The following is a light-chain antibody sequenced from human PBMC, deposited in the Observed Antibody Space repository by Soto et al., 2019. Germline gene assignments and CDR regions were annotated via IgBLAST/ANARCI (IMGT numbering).Light chain of an antibody. CDR3: QTWGSGIQV. J-gene: IGLJ1*01. V-gene: IGLV4-69*01. CDR2: LNSDGSH. CDR1: SGHSSYA. Sequence: QPVLTQSPSASASLGASVKLTCTLSSGHSSYAIAWHQQQPEKGPRYLMKLNSDGSHSKGDGIPDRFSGSSSGAERYLTISSVQYEDEADYYCQTWGSGIQVFGTGTKLTVL.